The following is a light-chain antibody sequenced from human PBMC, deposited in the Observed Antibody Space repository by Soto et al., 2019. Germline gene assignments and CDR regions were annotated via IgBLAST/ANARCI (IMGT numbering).Light chain of an antibody. CDR1: QGISSY. CDR3: HHFNSHPIT. V-gene: IGKV1-9*01. J-gene: IGKJ5*01. CDR2: AAS. Sequence: DIQLTQSPSFLSASVGDRVTITCRASQGISSYFAWYQQKPGKAPKLLIYAASTWQSGVPSRFSGSGSGTEFTLTISSLQPEDFATYYCHHFNSHPITFVQGTRLEMK.